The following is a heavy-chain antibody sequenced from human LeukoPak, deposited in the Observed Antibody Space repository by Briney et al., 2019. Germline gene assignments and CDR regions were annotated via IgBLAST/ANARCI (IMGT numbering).Heavy chain of an antibody. V-gene: IGHV3-53*01. CDR3: AGASSIGLAGLFDY. Sequence: GGSLRLSCAASGFIVSSNYMNWVRQAPGKGLEWVSVIYSGGTTYYADSVKGRFTISRDNSKNTLYLQMNSLRAEDTAKYYCAGASSIGLAGLFDYWGQGTLVTVSS. CDR1: GFIVSSNY. D-gene: IGHD2-15*01. CDR2: IYSGGTT. J-gene: IGHJ4*02.